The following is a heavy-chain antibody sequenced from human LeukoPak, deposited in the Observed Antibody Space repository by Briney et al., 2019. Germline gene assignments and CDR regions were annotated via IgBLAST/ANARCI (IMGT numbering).Heavy chain of an antibody. CDR3: ARTARVFDY. Sequence: PSETLSLTCTVSGGSISSYYWSWIRQPPGQGLEWIAYIHSSGYTNYNPSLKSRVTISVDTSKNQFSLKVTSVTAADTAVYYCARTARVFDYWGQGTLVTVSS. D-gene: IGHD5-18*01. J-gene: IGHJ4*02. V-gene: IGHV4-4*09. CDR1: GGSISSYY. CDR2: IHSSGYT.